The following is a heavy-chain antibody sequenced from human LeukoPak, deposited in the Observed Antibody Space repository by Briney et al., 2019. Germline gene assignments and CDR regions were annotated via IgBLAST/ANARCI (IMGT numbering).Heavy chain of an antibody. V-gene: IGHV1-46*01. J-gene: IGHJ4*02. CDR2: INPSGGST. CDR3: ARGPLRFLEWTNPPDY. CDR1: GYTFTSYY. Sequence: ASVKVSCKASGYTFTSYYMHWVRQAPGQGLEWMGIINPSGGSTSYAQKFQGRVTMTRDMPTSTVCMELSSLRSEDTAVYYCARGPLRFLEWTNPPDYWGQGTLVTVSS. D-gene: IGHD3-3*01.